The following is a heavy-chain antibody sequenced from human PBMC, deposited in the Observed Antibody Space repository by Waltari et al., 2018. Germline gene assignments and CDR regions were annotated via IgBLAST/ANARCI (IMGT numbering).Heavy chain of an antibody. J-gene: IGHJ4*02. CDR1: GFTFSSYS. V-gene: IGHV3-21*01. CDR2: MRSRSSYI. Sequence: EVQLVESGGGLVKPGGSLRLSCAASGFTFSSYSMNWVRQAPGKGLEWGSSMRSRSSYIDYADSGKGRFTISRDNAKNSLYLQMNSLRAEDTAVYYCASEVEMAAIDYWGQGTLVTVSS. CDR3: ASEVEMAAIDY. D-gene: IGHD5-12*01.